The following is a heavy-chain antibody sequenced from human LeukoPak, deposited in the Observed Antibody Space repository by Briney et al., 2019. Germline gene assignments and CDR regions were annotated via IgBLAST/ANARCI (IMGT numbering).Heavy chain of an antibody. Sequence: GGSLRLSCAASGFTFSSYGMYWVRQAPGKGLEWVAFIRYDGSNKYYADSVKGRFTISRDNSKNTLYLQMNSLRAEDTAVYYCAKDRVAGDLDDAFDIWGQGTMVTVSS. CDR2: IRYDGSNK. CDR1: GFTFSSYG. D-gene: IGHD3-16*01. J-gene: IGHJ3*02. V-gene: IGHV3-30*02. CDR3: AKDRVAGDLDDAFDI.